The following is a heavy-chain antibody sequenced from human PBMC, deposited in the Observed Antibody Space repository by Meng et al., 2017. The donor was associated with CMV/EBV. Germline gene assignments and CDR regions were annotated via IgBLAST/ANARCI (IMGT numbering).Heavy chain of an antibody. Sequence: VHTPGDALGQADPSEHLPLRLNVSCVPNLSSYWSWHRQPAGKGLEWMGRIYTSGRTNYNPSLKSRVTMSVATSKNQFSLKLSSVTAADTAVYYCARSMVVAGDWFDPWGQGTLVTVSS. J-gene: IGHJ5*02. D-gene: IGHD2-15*01. V-gene: IGHV4-4*07. CDR3: ARSMVVAGDWFDP. CDR2: IYTSGRT. CDR1: CVPNLSSY.